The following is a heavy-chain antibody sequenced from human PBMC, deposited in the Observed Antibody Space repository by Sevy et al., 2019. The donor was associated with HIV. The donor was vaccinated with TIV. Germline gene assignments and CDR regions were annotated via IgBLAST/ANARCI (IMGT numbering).Heavy chain of an antibody. D-gene: IGHD6-19*01. J-gene: IGHJ4*02. Sequence: SETLSLTCTVSGGSISSYYCSWIRQPPGKGLEWIGNIYYSGSTNYNPSLKSRVTISIDTSKNQFSLKLTSVTAADTAVYYCARDPITVAPYFDYWGQGTLVTVSS. CDR2: IYYSGST. V-gene: IGHV4-59*01. CDR1: GGSISSYY. CDR3: ARDPITVAPYFDY.